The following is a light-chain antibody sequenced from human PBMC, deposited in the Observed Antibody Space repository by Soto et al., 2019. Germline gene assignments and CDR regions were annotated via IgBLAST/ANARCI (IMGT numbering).Light chain of an antibody. V-gene: IGKV3-20*01. J-gene: IGKJ1*01. CDR3: QQYMSSVT. CDR1: QSVDSTF. Sequence: EIVLTQSPGSLSLSPGERATLSCRASQSVDSTFFAWYQKKPGQAPRLLIYGASKRATGVPDRFSGSGSGKDFTLIISSLEPEDFAVYYCQQYMSSVTFGQGTKVEIK. CDR2: GAS.